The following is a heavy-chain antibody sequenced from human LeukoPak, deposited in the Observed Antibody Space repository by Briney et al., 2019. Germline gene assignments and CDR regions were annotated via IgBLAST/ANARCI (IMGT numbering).Heavy chain of an antibody. CDR1: GYTFTSYG. Sequence: ASVKVSCKASGYTFTSYGISWVRQAPGQGLEWMGWINPNSGGTNYAQKFQGRVTMTRDTSISTAYMELSRLRSDDTAVYYCARVRSWFDPWGQGTLVTVSS. CDR2: INPNSGGT. CDR3: ARVRSWFDP. J-gene: IGHJ5*02. D-gene: IGHD4-17*01. V-gene: IGHV1-2*02.